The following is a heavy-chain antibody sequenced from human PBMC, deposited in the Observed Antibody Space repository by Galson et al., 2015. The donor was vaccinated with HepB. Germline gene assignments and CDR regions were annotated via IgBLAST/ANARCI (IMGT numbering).Heavy chain of an antibody. CDR2: INPNSGGT. V-gene: IGHV1-2*02. CDR1: GYTFTDYY. Sequence: SVKVSCKASGYTFTDYYMHWVRQAPGQGLEWMGWINPNSGGTNYAQKFQGRVTMTRDTSISIAYMALSRLKSDDTVVYYCAKSSSGWGYFDLWGRGTLVTVSS. J-gene: IGHJ2*01. CDR3: AKSSSGWGYFDL. D-gene: IGHD6-19*01.